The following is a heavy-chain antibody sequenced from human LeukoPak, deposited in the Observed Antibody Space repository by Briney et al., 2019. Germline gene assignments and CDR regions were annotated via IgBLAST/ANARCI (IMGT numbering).Heavy chain of an antibody. CDR3: ARDGNSGYNSDYYYGMDV. D-gene: IGHD5-12*01. J-gene: IGHJ6*04. V-gene: IGHV3-30*04. Sequence: PGRSLRLSCAASGFPFSSFAMHWVRQAPGKGLEWVALISYDGSNEYYSGSVKGRFTISRDNSKNTLDLQMNSLRAEDTAVYYCARDGNSGYNSDYYYGMDVWGKGTTVTVSS. CDR1: GFPFSSFA. CDR2: ISYDGSNE.